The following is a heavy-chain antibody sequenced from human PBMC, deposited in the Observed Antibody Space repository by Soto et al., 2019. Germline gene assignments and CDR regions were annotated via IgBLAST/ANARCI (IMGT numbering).Heavy chain of an antibody. D-gene: IGHD1-26*01. CDR2: IGVGSGVI. CDR3: AFSGNYGVY. CDR1: GFMFSNYA. Sequence: PGXSLRLSCAASGFMFSNYAINWVRQAPGRGLEWVSYIGVGSGVIYYADSVKGRFTISRDSAKNSLYLQMNSLRDEDTAVYYCAFSGNYGVYWGLGTLVTVSS. V-gene: IGHV3-48*02. J-gene: IGHJ4*02.